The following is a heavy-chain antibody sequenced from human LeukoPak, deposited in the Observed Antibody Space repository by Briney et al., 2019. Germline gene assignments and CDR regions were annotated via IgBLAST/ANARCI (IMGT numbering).Heavy chain of an antibody. Sequence: KPSEPLSLTCAVYGGSFSGYYWSWIRQPPGKGLEWIGEINHSGSTNYNPSLKSRVTISVDTSKNQFSLKLSSVTAADTAVYYRASEPPNCSGGSCYSDAFDIWGQGTMVTVSS. CDR2: INHSGST. V-gene: IGHV4-34*01. CDR1: GGSFSGYY. CDR3: ASEPPNCSGGSCYSDAFDI. J-gene: IGHJ3*02. D-gene: IGHD2-15*01.